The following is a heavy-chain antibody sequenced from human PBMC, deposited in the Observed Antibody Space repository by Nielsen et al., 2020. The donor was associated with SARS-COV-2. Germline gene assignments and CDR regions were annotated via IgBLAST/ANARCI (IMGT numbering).Heavy chain of an antibody. D-gene: IGHD3-10*01. V-gene: IGHV3-23*01. CDR1: GFTLSTYA. J-gene: IGHJ6*02. Sequence: GESLEISWAGSGFTLSTYATSWVRQAPGKGPEWVSDISGSGGNTYYAESVRGRFTISRDNSKNTLYLQMNSLRAEDTAVYYCARDLGFGEFLYGMDVWGQGTTVTVSS. CDR3: ARDLGFGEFLYGMDV. CDR2: ISGSGGNT.